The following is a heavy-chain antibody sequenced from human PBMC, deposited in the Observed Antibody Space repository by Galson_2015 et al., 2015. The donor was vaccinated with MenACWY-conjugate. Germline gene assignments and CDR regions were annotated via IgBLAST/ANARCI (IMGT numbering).Heavy chain of an antibody. D-gene: IGHD1-1*01. J-gene: IGHJ1*01. CDR2: IDWDDGK. CDR3: ARIRYVPGTRHAEYFQH. V-gene: IGHV2-70*11. CDR1: GFSLSTSGMC. Sequence: PALVKPTQTLTLTCTFSGFSLSTSGMCVSWIRQSPGKALEWLARIDWDDGKYYSTSLKTRLTISKDTSKNRVVLTMTNMDPVDTATYYCARIRYVPGTRHAEYFQHWGQGTLVTVSS.